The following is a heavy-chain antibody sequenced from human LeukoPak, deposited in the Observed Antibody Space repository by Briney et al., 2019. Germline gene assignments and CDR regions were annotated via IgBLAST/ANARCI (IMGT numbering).Heavy chain of an antibody. CDR1: GYTFTSYD. Sequence: GASVKVSCKASGYTFTSYDINWVRQAAGQGLEWMGWMNPNSGNTGYAQKFQGRVTMTRNTSISTAYMELSSLRSEDTAVYYCASLITMVRGVRAPADYWGQGTLVTVSS. CDR3: ASLITMVRGVRAPADY. D-gene: IGHD3-10*01. V-gene: IGHV1-8*01. J-gene: IGHJ4*02. CDR2: MNPNSGNT.